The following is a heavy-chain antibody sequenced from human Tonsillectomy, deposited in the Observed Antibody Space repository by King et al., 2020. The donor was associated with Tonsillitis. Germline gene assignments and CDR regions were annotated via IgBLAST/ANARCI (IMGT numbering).Heavy chain of an antibody. D-gene: IGHD6-19*01. CDR1: GFTFSSYA. J-gene: IGHJ6*02. Sequence: VQLVESGGGLVQPGGSLRLSCAASGFTFSSYAMSWVRQAPGKGLEWVSALSGSGGTTYYADSVKGRFTISRDNSKNTLYLQMNSLRAEDTAVYFCASHYSSGWYGNYYYYYGMDVWGQGTTGTVSS. CDR3: ASHYSSGWYGNYYYYYGMDV. CDR2: LSGSGGTT. V-gene: IGHV3-23*04.